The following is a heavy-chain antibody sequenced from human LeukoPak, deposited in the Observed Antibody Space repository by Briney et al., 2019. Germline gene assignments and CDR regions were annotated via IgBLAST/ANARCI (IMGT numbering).Heavy chain of an antibody. V-gene: IGHV1-2*02. CDR1: GYSFTGYY. CDR2: INPNRGGS. D-gene: IGHD3-10*01. J-gene: IGHJ6*02. Sequence: WASVKVSCKASGYSFTGYYMQWVRQAPGHALEWIGGINPNRGGSNYALQFQGRVTITRDTSISTVYMELSRLRSDDTAVYYCARDPDILLWFGRQIYGMDVWGQGTTVTVSS. CDR3: ARDPDILLWFGRQIYGMDV.